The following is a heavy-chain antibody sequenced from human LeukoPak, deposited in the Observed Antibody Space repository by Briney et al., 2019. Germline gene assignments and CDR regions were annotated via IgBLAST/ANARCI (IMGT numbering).Heavy chain of an antibody. CDR1: GGSISSVGDY. D-gene: IGHD2-21*02. V-gene: IGHV4-39*01. CDR2: IYFSGTT. J-gene: IGHJ4*02. Sequence: SETLSLTCTVSGGSISSVGDYWGWIRQPPGKGLEWMGSIYFSGTTYYNPTLKSRVTISGDTSKNQFSLKVSSVTAADTAVYYCARHSDFAPADFWGQGTLVTVSS. CDR3: ARHSDFAPADF.